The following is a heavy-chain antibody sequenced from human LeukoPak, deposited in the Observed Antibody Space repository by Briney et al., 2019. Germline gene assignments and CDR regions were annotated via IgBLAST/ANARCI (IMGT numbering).Heavy chain of an antibody. V-gene: IGHV3-7*03. CDR1: GFTFSSYW. Sequence: GGSLRLSCAASGFTFSSYWMSWVRQAPGKGLEWVANIKQDGSEKYYVDSVKGRLTISRDNAKNSLYLQMSSLRADDTAVYYCARGIPSSWYYFDYWGQGTLVTVSS. CDR3: ARGIPSSWYYFDY. D-gene: IGHD6-13*01. J-gene: IGHJ4*02. CDR2: IKQDGSEK.